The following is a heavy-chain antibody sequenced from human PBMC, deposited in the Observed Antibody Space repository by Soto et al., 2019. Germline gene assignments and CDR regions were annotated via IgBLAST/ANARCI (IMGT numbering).Heavy chain of an antibody. J-gene: IGHJ1*01. Sequence: LVMLSLTCTVAGGSISSYYWSWIRQPPGKGLEWIGYIYYSGSTNYDPSLKSRVTISVDTSKNQFSLKLSSVTAADTAVYYCARRYGGYPEYFQHWGQGTLVTVSS. CDR3: ARRYGGYPEYFQH. CDR1: GGSISSYY. CDR2: IYYSGST. V-gene: IGHV4-59*08. D-gene: IGHD4-17*01.